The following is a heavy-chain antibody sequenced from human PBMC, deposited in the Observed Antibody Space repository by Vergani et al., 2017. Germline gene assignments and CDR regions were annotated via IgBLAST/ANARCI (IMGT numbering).Heavy chain of an antibody. D-gene: IGHD2-2*01. V-gene: IGHV3-11*06. Sequence: QVQLVESGGGLVKTGGSLRLSCAASGFTFSDYYMSWIRQAPGKGLEWVSYISSSSSYTNYADSVKGRFTISRDNAKNALYLKMNSLRAEDTAVYYCARSPVVPAALFDYWGQGTLVTVSS. CDR1: GFTFSDYY. J-gene: IGHJ4*02. CDR2: ISSSSSYT. CDR3: ARSPVVPAALFDY.